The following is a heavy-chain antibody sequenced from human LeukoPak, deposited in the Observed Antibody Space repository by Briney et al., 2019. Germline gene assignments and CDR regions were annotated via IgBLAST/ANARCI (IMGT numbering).Heavy chain of an antibody. CDR2: IYYSGST. D-gene: IGHD6-19*01. V-gene: IGHV4-59*12. J-gene: IGHJ2*01. Sequence: SETLSLTCTVSGGSISSYYWSWIRQPPGKGLEWIGYIYYSGSTNYNPSLKSRVTISVDTSKNQFSLKLSSVTAADTAVYYCARYKAVAAPRYFDLWGRGTLVTVSS. CDR1: GGSISSYY. CDR3: ARYKAVAAPRYFDL.